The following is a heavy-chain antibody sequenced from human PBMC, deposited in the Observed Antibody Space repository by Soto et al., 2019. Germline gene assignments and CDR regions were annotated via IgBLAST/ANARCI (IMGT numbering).Heavy chain of an antibody. J-gene: IGHJ6*03. CDR3: ASGSDIVATNTGNYYYYYMDV. Sequence: SETLSLTCAVYGGSFSGYYWSWIRQPPGKGLEWIGEINHSGSTNYNPSLKSRVTISVDTSKNQFSLKLSSVTAADTAVYYCASGSDIVATNTGNYYYYYMDVWGKGTTVTVSS. CDR1: GGSFSGYY. V-gene: IGHV4-34*01. CDR2: INHSGST. D-gene: IGHD5-12*01.